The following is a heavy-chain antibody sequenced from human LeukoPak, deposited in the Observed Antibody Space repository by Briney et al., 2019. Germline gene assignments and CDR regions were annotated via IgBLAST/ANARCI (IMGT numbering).Heavy chain of an antibody. CDR1: GYSINNGYY. CDR2: FYHSGST. V-gene: IGHV4-38-2*02. D-gene: IGHD6-13*01. CDR3: ARDLVAAAGGYFDY. Sequence: PSETLSLTCTVSGYSINNGYYWGWIRQPPGKGLEWIGSFYHSGSTYYNPSLKSRVTISVDTSNNQLSLKLSSVTAADTAVYYCARDLVAAAGGYFDYWGQGTLVTVSS. J-gene: IGHJ4*02.